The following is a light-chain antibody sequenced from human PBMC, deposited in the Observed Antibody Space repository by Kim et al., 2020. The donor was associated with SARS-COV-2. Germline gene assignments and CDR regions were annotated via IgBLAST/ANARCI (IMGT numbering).Light chain of an antibody. Sequence: EIVLTQSPATLSLSPGERATLSCRASQYIDNWLAWYQQKPGQVPRLLIYDASNRATGIPARFSGGGSGTDFTLTISSLEPEDFAVYYCQHRRTWPLTFGQGTNWRSN. V-gene: IGKV3-11*01. CDR2: DAS. CDR3: QHRRTWPLT. J-gene: IGKJ2*01. CDR1: QYIDNW.